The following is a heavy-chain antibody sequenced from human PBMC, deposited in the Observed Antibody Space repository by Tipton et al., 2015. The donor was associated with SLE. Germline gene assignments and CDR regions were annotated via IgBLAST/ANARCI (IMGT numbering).Heavy chain of an antibody. J-gene: IGHJ4*02. CDR3: ARWASYDSSGYYFHY. D-gene: IGHD3-22*01. CDR1: GGSISSYY. V-gene: IGHV4-59*08. Sequence: TLSLTCTVSGGSISSYYWSWIRQPPGKGLEWIGYIYYSGSTNYNPSLKSRVTISVDTSKNQFSLKLSSVTAADTAVYYCARWASYDSSGYYFHYWGQVTLFTVSS. CDR2: IYYSGST.